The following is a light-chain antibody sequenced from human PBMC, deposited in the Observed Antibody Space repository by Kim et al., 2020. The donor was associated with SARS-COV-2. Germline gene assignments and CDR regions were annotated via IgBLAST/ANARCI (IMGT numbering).Light chain of an antibody. V-gene: IGLV2-23*02. CDR1: SSDVGSYNH. Sequence: SITISCTGTSSDVGSYNHVSWYQQHPGKAPKLMIYEVSKRPSGVANRFSGSKSGNTASLTISGLQAEDEADYYCCSYAGSSTFYVVFGGGTQLTVL. CDR2: EVS. J-gene: IGLJ2*01. CDR3: CSYAGSSTFYVV.